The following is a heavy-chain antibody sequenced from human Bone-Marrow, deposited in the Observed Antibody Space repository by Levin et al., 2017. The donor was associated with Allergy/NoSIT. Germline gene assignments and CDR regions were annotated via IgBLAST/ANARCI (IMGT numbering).Heavy chain of an antibody. V-gene: IGHV4-61*01. J-gene: IGHJ4*02. D-gene: IGHD3-22*01. Sequence: SETLSLTCTVSGGSVSSGSYYWSWIRQPPGKGLEWIGYIYYSGSTNYNPSLKSRVTISVDTSKNQFSLKLSSVTAADTAVYYCARSVPGNLRMIVVVFFDYWGQGTLVTVSS. CDR1: GGSVSSGSYY. CDR2: IYYSGST. CDR3: ARSVPGNLRMIVVVFFDY.